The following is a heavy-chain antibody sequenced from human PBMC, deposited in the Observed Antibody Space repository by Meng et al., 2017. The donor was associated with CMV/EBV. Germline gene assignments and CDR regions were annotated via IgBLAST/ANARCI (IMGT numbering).Heavy chain of an antibody. CDR3: ASTHCSSTSCYTWQLAYFDY. J-gene: IGHJ4*02. CDR2: IIPIFGTA. V-gene: IGHV1-69*05. CDR1: GGTFSSYA. Sequence: SVKVSCKASGGTFSSYAISWVRQAPGQGLEWMGGIIPIFGTANYAQKFQGRVTITTDESTSTAYMELSNLRSEDTAVYYCASTHCSSTSCYTWQLAYFDYWGQGTLVTVSS. D-gene: IGHD2-2*02.